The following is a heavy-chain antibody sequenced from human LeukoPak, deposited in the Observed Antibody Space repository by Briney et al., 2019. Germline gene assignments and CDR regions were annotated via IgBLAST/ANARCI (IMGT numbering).Heavy chain of an antibody. D-gene: IGHD2-15*01. V-gene: IGHV3-9*01. CDR2: ISWNSQTV. CDR1: GFTFDDFA. J-gene: IGHJ4*02. Sequence: GGSLRLSCVVSGFTFDDFAMYWVRQSPGKGLEWVSTISWNSQTVDYADSVKGRFTISRDNGKNTLFLQMSSLTTEDTALYYCVRAAEDIRHNYFDYWGQGTRVTVSS. CDR3: VRAAEDIRHNYFDY.